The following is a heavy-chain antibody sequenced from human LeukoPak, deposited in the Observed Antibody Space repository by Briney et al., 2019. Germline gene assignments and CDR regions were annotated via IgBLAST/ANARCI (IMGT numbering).Heavy chain of an antibody. CDR3: ARRDSGAYYYRWDFDY. V-gene: IGHV5-51*01. CDR2: IYPDDSET. CDR1: GYRFTNYW. J-gene: IGHJ4*02. Sequence: PGESLKISCQGSGYRFTNYWIGWVRQMPGEGLEWMGIIYPDDSETRYSPSFQGQVTISADKSVSTAYLQWSSLKASDAAMYYCARRDSGAYYYRWDFDYRGQGTLVTVSS. D-gene: IGHD3-22*01.